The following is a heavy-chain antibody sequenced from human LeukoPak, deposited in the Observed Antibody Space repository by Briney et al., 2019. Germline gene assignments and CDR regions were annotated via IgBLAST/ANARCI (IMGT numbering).Heavy chain of an antibody. Sequence: GGSLRLSCAASGFTFSSYWMSWVRQAPGKGLEWVANIRQDGSGKYYVDSVKGRFTISRDNAKNSLYLQMNSLRAEDTAVYYCARERVGGYCSSTSCQYYYYGMDVWGQGTTVTVSS. CDR2: IRQDGSGK. J-gene: IGHJ6*02. CDR1: GFTFSSYW. CDR3: ARERVGGYCSSTSCQYYYYGMDV. V-gene: IGHV3-7*01. D-gene: IGHD2-2*01.